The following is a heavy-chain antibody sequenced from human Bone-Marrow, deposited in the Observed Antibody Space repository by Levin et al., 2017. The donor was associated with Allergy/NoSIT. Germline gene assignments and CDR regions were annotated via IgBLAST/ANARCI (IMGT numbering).Heavy chain of an antibody. Sequence: ESLKISCAVYGGSFSRYSWSWIRQPPGKGLEWIGEINHSGGTKYNPSLKSRLSISIDTSKNQFYVKLTSVTAADTALYYCARGAVDVVVAGGMAGLFSTAHESYYIDVWGKGTTVTVSS. J-gene: IGHJ6*03. V-gene: IGHV4-34*01. CDR1: GGSFSRYS. CDR2: INHSGGT. D-gene: IGHD3-22*01. CDR3: ARGAVDVVVAGGMAGLFSTAHESYYIDV.